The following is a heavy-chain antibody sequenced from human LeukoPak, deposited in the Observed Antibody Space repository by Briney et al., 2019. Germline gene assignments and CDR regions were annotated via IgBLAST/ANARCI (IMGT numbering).Heavy chain of an antibody. D-gene: IGHD6-13*01. Sequence: PGGSLRLSCAASGFTFSSYSMNWVRRAPGKGLEWVSSISSSSSYIYYADSVKGRFTISRDNAKNSLYLQMNSLRAEDTAVYYCARHGGIYSSSWSAEYFQHWGQGTLVTVSS. J-gene: IGHJ1*01. CDR1: GFTFSSYS. CDR3: ARHGGIYSSSWSAEYFQH. CDR2: ISSSSSYI. V-gene: IGHV3-21*04.